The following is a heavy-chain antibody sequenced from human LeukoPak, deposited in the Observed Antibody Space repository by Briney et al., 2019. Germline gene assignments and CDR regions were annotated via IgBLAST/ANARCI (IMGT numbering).Heavy chain of an antibody. J-gene: IGHJ4*02. CDR1: GFNFNTYT. Sequence: PGGSLRLSCAASGFNFNTYTMNWVRQAPGKGLEWVSSISSDSSYIYYADAVHGRFTISRDNSKDTLYLEMNSLGAEDTAVYYCAKDLELAPFDYWGQGTLVTVSS. D-gene: IGHD1-26*01. CDR2: ISSDSSYI. V-gene: IGHV3-21*01. CDR3: AKDLELAPFDY.